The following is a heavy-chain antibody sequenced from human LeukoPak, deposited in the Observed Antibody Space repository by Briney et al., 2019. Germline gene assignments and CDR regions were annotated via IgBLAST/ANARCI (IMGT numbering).Heavy chain of an antibody. Sequence: GASVKISCKTSGYTFTGYYMHWVRQAPGQGLEWMGIINPSGGSTSYAQKFQGRVTMTRDMSTSTVYMELSSLRSEDTAVYYCARDGNSYGFSDWGQGTLVTVSS. CDR3: ARDGNSYGFSD. J-gene: IGHJ4*02. CDR1: GYTFTGYY. D-gene: IGHD5-18*01. CDR2: INPSGGST. V-gene: IGHV1-46*01.